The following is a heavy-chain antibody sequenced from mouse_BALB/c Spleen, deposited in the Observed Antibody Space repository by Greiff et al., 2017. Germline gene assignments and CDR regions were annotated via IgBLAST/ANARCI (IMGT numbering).Heavy chain of an antibody. CDR3: ARYKEIHYAMDY. J-gene: IGHJ4*01. V-gene: IGHV5-17*02. D-gene: IGHD1-3*01. Sequence: EVKVVESGGGLVQPGGSRKLSCAASGFTFSSFGMHWVRQAPEKGLEWVAYISSGSSTIYYADTVKGRFTISRDNPKNTLFLQMTSLRSEDTAMYYCARYKEIHYAMDYWGQGTSVTVSS. CDR2: ISSGSSTI. CDR1: GFTFSSFG.